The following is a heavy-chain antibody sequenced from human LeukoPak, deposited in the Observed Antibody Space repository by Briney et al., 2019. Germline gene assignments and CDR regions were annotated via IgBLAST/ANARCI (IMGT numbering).Heavy chain of an antibody. V-gene: IGHV3-7*01. D-gene: IGHD3-10*01. Sequence: GGSLRLSCAASGFTVRTYRMSWVRQAPGKGLEWVANINQDGSEKYYVDSVRGRFTISRDSAKNSLYLQMNSLRVEDTAVYYCARDYYYGSGSYGYWGQGTLVTVSS. CDR3: ARDYYYGSGSYGY. J-gene: IGHJ4*02. CDR1: GFTVRTYR. CDR2: INQDGSEK.